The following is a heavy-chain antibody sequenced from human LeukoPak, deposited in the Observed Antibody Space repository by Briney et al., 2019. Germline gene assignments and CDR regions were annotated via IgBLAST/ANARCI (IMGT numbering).Heavy chain of an antibody. CDR2: ISAYNGNT. D-gene: IGHD5-18*01. CDR3: VRDLGVDTSMIFFDY. J-gene: IGHJ4*02. CDR1: GYTSTDFG. Sequence: ASVKVCCKASGYTSTDFGVSWVRQAPGQGLEWMGWISAYNGNTNYVQKFQGRVTMTTDISTSTAYMELRSLRSDDTAVFYCVRDLGVDTSMIFFDYWGQGTRVTVSS. V-gene: IGHV1-18*01.